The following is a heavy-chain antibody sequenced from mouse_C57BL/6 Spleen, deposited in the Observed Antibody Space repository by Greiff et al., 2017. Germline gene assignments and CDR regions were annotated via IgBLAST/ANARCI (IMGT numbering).Heavy chain of an antibody. J-gene: IGHJ1*03. CDR1: GYTFTSYW. CDR2: IDPSDSET. Sequence: VQLQQPGAELVRPGSSVKLSCKASGYTFTSYWMHWVKQRPIQGLEWIGNIDPSDSETHYNQKFKDKATLTVDKSSSTDYMQLSSLTSEDSAVYYCARHGSTYWYFDVWGTGTTVTVSS. CDR3: ARHGSTYWYFDV. D-gene: IGHD1-1*01. V-gene: IGHV1-52*01.